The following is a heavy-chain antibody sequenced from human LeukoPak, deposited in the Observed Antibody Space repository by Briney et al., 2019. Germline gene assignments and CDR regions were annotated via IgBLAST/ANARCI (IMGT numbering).Heavy chain of an antibody. CDR3: AGVDYYDSSGYYYVGVSDAFDI. Sequence: GGSLRLSCAASGFPFAPFWMTWVRQAPGKGPEFVATMNRDGSEVAYGNSVRGRFTISRDNAKNSLYLQMNSLRDEDTAVYYCAGVDYYDSSGYYYVGVSDAFDIWGQGTMVTVSS. CDR1: GFPFAPFW. D-gene: IGHD3-22*01. CDR2: MNRDGSEV. V-gene: IGHV3-7*02. J-gene: IGHJ3*02.